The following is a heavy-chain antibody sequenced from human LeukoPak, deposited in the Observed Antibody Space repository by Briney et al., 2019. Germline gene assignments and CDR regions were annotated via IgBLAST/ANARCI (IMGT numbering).Heavy chain of an antibody. D-gene: IGHD6-13*01. V-gene: IGHV3-30-3*01. CDR1: GFTFSSYA. J-gene: IGHJ4*02. Sequence: GKSLRLSCAASGFTFSSYAMHWVRQAPGKGLEWVAVISYDGSNKYYADSVKGRFTISRDNSKNTLYLQMNSLRAEDTAVYYCAREDRASSSWIFDYWGQGTLVTVSS. CDR2: ISYDGSNK. CDR3: AREDRASSSWIFDY.